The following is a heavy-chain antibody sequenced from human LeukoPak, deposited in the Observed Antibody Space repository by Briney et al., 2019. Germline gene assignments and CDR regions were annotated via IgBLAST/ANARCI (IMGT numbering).Heavy chain of an antibody. D-gene: IGHD4-17*01. CDR2: IYHSGSI. J-gene: IGHJ4*02. CDR1: GDSLGSGMYY. Sequence: PSETLSLTCTVSGDSLGSGMYYWGWIRQAPGKGLTWIGSIYHSGSIFYNASFESRVAMSVDPSNNQFSLRLTSVTAADTAVYYCARLYQVTTCAEFEHWGQGILVTVSS. CDR3: ARLYQVTTCAEFEH. V-gene: IGHV4-39*01.